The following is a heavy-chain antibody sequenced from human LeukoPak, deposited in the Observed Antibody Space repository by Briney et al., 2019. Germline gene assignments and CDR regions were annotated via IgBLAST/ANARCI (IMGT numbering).Heavy chain of an antibody. J-gene: IGHJ4*02. CDR1: EFSVGSNY. CDR3: AKGKVGSTKGSLEN. Sequence: GGSLRLSCAASEFSVGSNYMTWVRQAPGKGLEWVSSINYNSADKGYADSVKGRFTVSRDNAKNSQYLQMNSLRVEDTALYYCAKGKVGSTKGSLENWGQGTLVTVSS. CDR2: INYNSADK. D-gene: IGHD1-26*01. V-gene: IGHV3-9*01.